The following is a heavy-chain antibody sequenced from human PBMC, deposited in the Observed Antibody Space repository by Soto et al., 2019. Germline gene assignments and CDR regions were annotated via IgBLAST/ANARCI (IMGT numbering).Heavy chain of an antibody. J-gene: IGHJ6*02. CDR2: INPNSGGT. D-gene: IGHD4-17*01. Sequence: ASVKVSCKASGYTFTGYYMHWVRQAPGQGLEWMGWINPNSGGTNYAQKFQGWVTMTRDTSISTAYMELSRLRSDDTAVYYCAREDLYGDYESYYYYGMDVWGQGTTVTVSS. V-gene: IGHV1-2*04. CDR3: AREDLYGDYESYYYYGMDV. CDR1: GYTFTGYY.